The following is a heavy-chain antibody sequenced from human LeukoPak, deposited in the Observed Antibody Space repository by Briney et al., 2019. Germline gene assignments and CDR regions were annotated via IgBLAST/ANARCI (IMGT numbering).Heavy chain of an antibody. J-gene: IGHJ4*02. CDR2: IYYSGTS. CDR1: GGSISSYY. V-gene: IGHV4-59*01. D-gene: IGHD6-13*01. Sequence: SSETLSLTCTVSGGSISSYYWSWIRQPPGKGLEWIGYIYYSGTSNYNPSLKSRVTISVDTSKNQFSLKLSSVTAADTAVYYCARGVYIAAAQYGYWGQGTLVTVSS. CDR3: ARGVYIAAAQYGY.